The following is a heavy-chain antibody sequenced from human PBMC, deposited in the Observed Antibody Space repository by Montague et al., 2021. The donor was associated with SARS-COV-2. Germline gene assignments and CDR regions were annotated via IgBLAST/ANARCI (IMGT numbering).Heavy chain of an antibody. CDR2: IYYSGTT. Sequence: SETLSLTCTVSGGTISSYYWSWVRQAPGKGLEWIGFIYYSGTTDYNPSLNSRVTLSVDTSKNQFSLKLSSVTVADTAVYYCVRDQGRSNWNYPDYWGQGTLVTVSS. CDR1: GGTISSYY. D-gene: IGHD1-20*01. CDR3: VRDQGRSNWNYPDY. J-gene: IGHJ4*02. V-gene: IGHV4-59*12.